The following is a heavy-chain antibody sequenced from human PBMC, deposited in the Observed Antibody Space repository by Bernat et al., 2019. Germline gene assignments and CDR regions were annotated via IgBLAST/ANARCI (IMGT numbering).Heavy chain of an antibody. V-gene: IGHV1-2*04. J-gene: IGHJ4*02. D-gene: IGHD5-12*01. Sequence: QVQLVQSGAEVKKPGASVKVSCKASGYTFTGYYMHWVRQAPGQGLEWMGWINPNNGGTNYAQKFQGWVTMTRYPSISTAYMELSRLRSDDTAVYYCARVSEEATFDYWGQGTLVTVSS. CDR1: GYTFTGYY. CDR2: INPNNGGT. CDR3: ARVSEEATFDY.